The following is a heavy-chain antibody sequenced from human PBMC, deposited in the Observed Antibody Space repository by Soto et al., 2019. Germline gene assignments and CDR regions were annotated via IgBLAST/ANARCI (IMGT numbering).Heavy chain of an antibody. J-gene: IGHJ4*02. Sequence: SSETLSLTCTVSGGSISSGDYYWSWIRQPPGKGLEWIGYIYYSGSTYYNPSLKSRVTISVDTSKNQFSLELSSVTAADTAVYYCARVVPNSSGYYHDYWGQGTLVTVSS. CDR2: IYYSGST. CDR1: GGSISSGDYY. CDR3: ARVVPNSSGYYHDY. V-gene: IGHV4-30-4*01. D-gene: IGHD3-22*01.